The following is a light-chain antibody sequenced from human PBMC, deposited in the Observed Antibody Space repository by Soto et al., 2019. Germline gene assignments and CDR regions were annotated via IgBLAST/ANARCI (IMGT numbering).Light chain of an antibody. CDR2: DAS. CDR3: QQRSNWPPSIT. Sequence: EIVLTQSPGTLSLSPGERATLSCRASQSVSGSYLAWYQQKPGQAPRLLIYDASTRATGVPARFSASGSGTDFSLTISSLEPEDFAIYYCQQRSNWPPSITFGQGTRLEI. J-gene: IGKJ5*01. CDR1: QSVSGSY. V-gene: IGKV3D-20*02.